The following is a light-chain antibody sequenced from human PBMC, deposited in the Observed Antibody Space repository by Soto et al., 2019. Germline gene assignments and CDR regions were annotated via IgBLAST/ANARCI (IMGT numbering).Light chain of an antibody. J-gene: IGKJ1*01. CDR2: GAS. Sequence: EIVLTQSPGTLSLSPGERATLSCRASQSFSSSYSAWYQQKPGQAPRLLIYGASSRATGIPDRFSGSGSGTDFTLTISRLEPEDFAVYYCQQYGSSPTWTFGQGTKVDIK. CDR3: QQYGSSPTWT. V-gene: IGKV3-20*01. CDR1: QSFSSSY.